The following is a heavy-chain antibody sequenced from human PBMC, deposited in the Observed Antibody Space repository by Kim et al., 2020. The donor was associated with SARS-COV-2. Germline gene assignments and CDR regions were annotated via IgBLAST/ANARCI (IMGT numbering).Heavy chain of an antibody. Sequence: GGSLRLSCAASGFSVSSNYMSWVRQVPGKGLEWVSIIYSGGGTYYADSVKGRFTITRDNSKNTVYLQMNSLRVEDTAVYYCARGYVNSTSIHEERNWFDTWGRGNLVTVSS. J-gene: IGHJ5*02. CDR1: GFSVSSNY. CDR3: ARGYVNSTSIHEERNWFDT. V-gene: IGHV3-53*01. D-gene: IGHD2-2*01. CDR2: IYSGGGT.